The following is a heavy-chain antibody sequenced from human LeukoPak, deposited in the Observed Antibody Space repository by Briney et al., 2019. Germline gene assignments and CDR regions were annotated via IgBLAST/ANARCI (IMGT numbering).Heavy chain of an antibody. D-gene: IGHD3-22*01. Sequence: GGSLRLSCAASGFTFSRYWMHWVRQVPGKGLVWVSVINNDGSATQYADSVEGRFTISRDNAKNTLYLQMNSLRVEDTAVYYCASIPQFDYGSNGYYLERMWGQGTLVTVSS. V-gene: IGHV3-74*03. CDR1: GFTFSRYW. CDR3: ASIPQFDYGSNGYYLERM. CDR2: INNDGSAT. J-gene: IGHJ4*02.